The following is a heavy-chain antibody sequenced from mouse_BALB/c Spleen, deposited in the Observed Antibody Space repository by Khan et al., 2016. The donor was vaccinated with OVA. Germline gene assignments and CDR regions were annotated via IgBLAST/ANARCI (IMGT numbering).Heavy chain of an antibody. V-gene: IGHV1-7*01. Sequence: QVQLKQSGAELAKPGASVKMSCKASGYTFINYWILWVKQRPGQGLEWIGYINPSTGYTEYNQNFKDKATLYADKSSSTAYMQLSSLTSEDSAFYYCASRGRRWDFDCWGKGTTLTVSS. CDR2: INPSTGYT. CDR1: GYTFINYW. CDR3: ASRGRRWDFDC. D-gene: IGHD1-1*01. J-gene: IGHJ2*01.